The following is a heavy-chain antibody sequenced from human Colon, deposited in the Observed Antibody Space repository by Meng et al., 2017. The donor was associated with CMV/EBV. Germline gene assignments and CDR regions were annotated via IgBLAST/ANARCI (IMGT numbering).Heavy chain of an antibody. V-gene: IGHV3-21*01. CDR1: GFTFSSYS. CDR3: ARKMVGATLDY. Sequence: GGSLRLSCAAPGFTFSSYSMNWVRQAPGKGLEWVSSISSSSSYIYYADSVKGRFTISRDNAKNSLYLQMNSLRAEDTAVYYCARKMVGATLDYWGQGTLVTVSS. J-gene: IGHJ4*02. D-gene: IGHD1-26*01. CDR2: ISSSSSYI.